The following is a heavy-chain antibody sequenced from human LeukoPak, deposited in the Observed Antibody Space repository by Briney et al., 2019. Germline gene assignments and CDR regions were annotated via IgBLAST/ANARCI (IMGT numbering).Heavy chain of an antibody. J-gene: IGHJ4*02. CDR3: ARGERYSYRNPESDY. V-gene: IGHV1-8*01. D-gene: IGHD5-18*01. Sequence: VKVSCKASGYTFTSYDINWVRQATGQGLEWMGWMNPNSGNAGYAQKFQGRVTMTRNTSISTAYMELSSLRSEDTAVYYCARGERYSYRNPESDYWGQGTLVTVSS. CDR2: MNPNSGNA. CDR1: GYTFTSYD.